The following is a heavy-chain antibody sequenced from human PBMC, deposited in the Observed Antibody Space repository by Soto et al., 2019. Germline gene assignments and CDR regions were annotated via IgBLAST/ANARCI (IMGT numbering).Heavy chain of an antibody. CDR3: ARGGPPPLIRIVGAH. D-gene: IGHD1-26*01. V-gene: IGHV3-30-3*01. CDR2: ISSDGNKK. Sequence: QGQLVESGGGVVQPGRSLRLSCTASGLTFITYTMHWVRQSPGKGLEWVALISSDGNKKYYADSVRGRFTVSRDNSKNTMVLEMNSLRAEDTAVYYCARGGPPPLIRIVGAHWGQGTLVTVSS. J-gene: IGHJ4*02. CDR1: GLTFITYT.